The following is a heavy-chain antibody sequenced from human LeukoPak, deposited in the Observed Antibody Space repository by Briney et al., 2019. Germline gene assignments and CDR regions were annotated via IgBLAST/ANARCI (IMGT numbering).Heavy chain of an antibody. J-gene: IGHJ4*02. Sequence: ASVKVSCKASGSTFTSYGISWVRQAPGQGLEWMGLISAYSGNTNFAQKLQGRVTMTTDTSTSTAYMELRSLRSDDTAVHFCARGADTGSYGSLVYFDYWGQGTLVTVSS. D-gene: IGHD3-16*01. CDR1: GSTFTSYG. CDR3: ARGADTGSYGSLVYFDY. V-gene: IGHV1-18*01. CDR2: ISAYSGNT.